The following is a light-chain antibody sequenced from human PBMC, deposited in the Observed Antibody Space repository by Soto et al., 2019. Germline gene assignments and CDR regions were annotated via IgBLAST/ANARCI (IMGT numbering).Light chain of an antibody. CDR3: AASLDSLSAVV. CDR1: SSNIGSNY. V-gene: IGLV1-47*01. CDR2: RNN. J-gene: IGLJ2*01. Sequence: QSVLTQPPSASGTPGQRVTSACSGSSSNIGSNYVYWYQQLPGTAPKLLIYRNNQRPSGVPDRFSGSKSGTSASLAISGLGAEDEADYYCAASLDSLSAVVLGGGTQLTVL.